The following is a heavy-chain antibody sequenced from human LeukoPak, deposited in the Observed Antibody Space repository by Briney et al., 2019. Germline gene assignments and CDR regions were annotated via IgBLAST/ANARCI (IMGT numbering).Heavy chain of an antibody. D-gene: IGHD2-2*02. CDR2: IYPGDSDT. Sequence: GESLKISCKCSGYTFSSYWIGWVRPIPGKGLELMGIIYPGDSDTRYSPSFQGQVTISADKSITTAYLQWNSLKASDTAMYYCARALGYCSSTSCYTGFDPWGQGTLVTVSS. J-gene: IGHJ5*02. V-gene: IGHV5-51*01. CDR3: ARALGYCSSTSCYTGFDP. CDR1: GYTFSSYW.